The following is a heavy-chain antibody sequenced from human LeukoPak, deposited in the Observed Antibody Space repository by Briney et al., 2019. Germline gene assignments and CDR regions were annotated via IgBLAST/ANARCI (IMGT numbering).Heavy chain of an antibody. CDR2: ISGSGGST. D-gene: IGHD4-17*01. Sequence: SGGSLRLSCAASGFTFSSYAMSWVRQAPGKGLEWVSAISGSGGSTYYADSVKGRFTISRDNAKNSLYLQMNSLRAEDTAVYYCARDHDAVTTYDYWGQGTLVTVSS. V-gene: IGHV3-23*01. CDR3: ARDHDAVTTYDY. J-gene: IGHJ4*02. CDR1: GFTFSSYA.